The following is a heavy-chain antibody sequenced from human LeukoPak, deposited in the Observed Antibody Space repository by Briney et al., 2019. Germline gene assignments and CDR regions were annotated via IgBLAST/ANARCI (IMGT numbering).Heavy chain of an antibody. D-gene: IGHD6-6*01. CDR2: IYTSGST. Sequence: KASQTLSLTCTVSGGSISSGSYFWSWIRQPAGKGLEWIGRIYTSGSTNYNPSLKSRVTISVDTSKNQFSLKLSSVTAADTAVYYCAKYSSSSRARSAFDIWGQGTMVTVSS. CDR1: GGSISSGSYF. CDR3: AKYSSSSRARSAFDI. J-gene: IGHJ3*02. V-gene: IGHV4-61*02.